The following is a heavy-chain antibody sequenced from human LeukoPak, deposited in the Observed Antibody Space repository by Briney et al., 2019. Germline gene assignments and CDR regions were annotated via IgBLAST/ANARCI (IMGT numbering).Heavy chain of an antibody. D-gene: IGHD3-10*01. J-gene: IGHJ4*02. CDR3: ARDLSMVRGPLDY. V-gene: IGHV3-33*01. CDR1: GFIFSTYG. CDR2: IWYDGSDI. Sequence: GGSLRLSCAASGFIFSTYGMHWVRQAPGKGLEWVAVIWYDGSDIYYADSVKGRFTISRDNSKNTLYLQVNSQRAEDTAVYYCARDLSMVRGPLDYWGQGTLVTVSS.